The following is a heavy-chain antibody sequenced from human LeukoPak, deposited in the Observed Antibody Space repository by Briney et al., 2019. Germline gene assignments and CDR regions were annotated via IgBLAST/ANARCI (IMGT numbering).Heavy chain of an antibody. CDR2: INPSGGST. V-gene: IGHV1-46*01. J-gene: IGHJ6*03. CDR3: ARGYSSGWGKDYYYYMDV. D-gene: IGHD6-19*01. CDR1: GYIFISYY. Sequence: ASVTVSCKASGYIFISYYIHWVRQAPGQGLEWMGIINPSGGSTSYAQKFQGRVTMTRDTSTSTVYMELSSLRSDDTAVYYCARGYSSGWGKDYYYYMDVWGKGTTVTVSS.